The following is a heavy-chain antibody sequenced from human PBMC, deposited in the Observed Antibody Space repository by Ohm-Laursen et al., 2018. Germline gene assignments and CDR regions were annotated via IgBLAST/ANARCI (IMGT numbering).Heavy chain of an antibody. CDR1: GFTFSSHW. J-gene: IGHJ4*02. CDR2: IKQDGSEK. Sequence: SLRLSCTASGFTFSSHWMNWVCQASGKGLEWVANIKQDGSEKNYVDSVKGRFTISRDNAKNSLYLQMNSLRAEDTAVYYCARGEGWYSDYWGQGTLVTVSS. V-gene: IGHV3-7*01. D-gene: IGHD6-19*01. CDR3: ARGEGWYSDY.